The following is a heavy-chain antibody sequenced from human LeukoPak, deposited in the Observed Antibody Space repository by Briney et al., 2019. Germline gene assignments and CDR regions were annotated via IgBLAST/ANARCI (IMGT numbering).Heavy chain of an antibody. CDR1: GGSISSSSYY. D-gene: IGHD2-15*01. Sequence: PSETLSLTCTVSGGSISSSSYYWGWIRQPPGKGLEWIGSIYYSGSTYYNPSLKSRVTISVDTSKNQFSLKLSSVTAADTAVYYCASLVVAGNYFDYWGQGTLVTVSS. CDR3: ASLVVAGNYFDY. V-gene: IGHV4-39*01. J-gene: IGHJ4*02. CDR2: IYYSGST.